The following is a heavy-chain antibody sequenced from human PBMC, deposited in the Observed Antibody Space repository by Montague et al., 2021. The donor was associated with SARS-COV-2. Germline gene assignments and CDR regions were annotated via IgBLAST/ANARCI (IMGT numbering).Heavy chain of an antibody. J-gene: IGHJ6*02. V-gene: IGHV4-39*07. CDR1: GGSISSSSYY. CDR2: IYYSGST. D-gene: IGHD6-13*01. Sequence: SETLSLTCTVSGGSISSSSYYWGWIRQPPGKGLEWIGSIYYSGSTYYNPSLRSRVTISVDPSKNQFSLKLSSVTAADTAVYYCARVGRQQLVRLSGMDVWGQGTPVTVSS. CDR3: ARVGRQQLVRLSGMDV.